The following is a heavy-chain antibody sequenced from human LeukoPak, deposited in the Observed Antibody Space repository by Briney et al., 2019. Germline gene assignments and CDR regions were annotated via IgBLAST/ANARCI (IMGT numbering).Heavy chain of an antibody. V-gene: IGHV4-34*01. CDR2: INHSGST. D-gene: IGHD3-3*01. J-gene: IGHJ4*02. Sequence: SETLPLTCAIYGGSFSGYYWSWIRQPPGKGLEWIGEINHSGSTNYNPSLKSRVTISVDTSKNQFSLKLSSVTAADTAVYYCATGSGYGVFDYWGQGTLVTVSS. CDR3: ATGSGYGVFDY. CDR1: GGSFSGYY.